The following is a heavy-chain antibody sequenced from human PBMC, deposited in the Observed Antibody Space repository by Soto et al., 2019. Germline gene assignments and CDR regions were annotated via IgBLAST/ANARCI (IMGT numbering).Heavy chain of an antibody. J-gene: IGHJ4*02. V-gene: IGHV3-23*01. CDR1: GFTFSSYA. CDR3: AKDRRRYCSGGSCYAFDY. CDR2: ISDSGGRI. D-gene: IGHD2-15*01. Sequence: GGSLRLSCAASGFTFSSYAMSWVRQAPGKGLEWVSAISDSGGRISYADSVKGRFTISRDNSKNTLYLQMNNLRAEDTAVYYCAKDRRRYCSGGSCYAFDYWGQGTLVTVSS.